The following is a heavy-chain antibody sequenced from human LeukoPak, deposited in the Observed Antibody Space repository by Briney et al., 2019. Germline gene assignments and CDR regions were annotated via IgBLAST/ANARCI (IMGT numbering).Heavy chain of an antibody. CDR1: GDSISSGDYY. D-gene: IGHD4-11*01. CDR2: IYTSGST. V-gene: IGHV4-61*02. Sequence: SETLSLTCTVAGDSISSGDYYWSWIRKPAGKGLEWIGRIYTSGSTNYNPSLKSRVTMSVDTSKNQFSLKLSSVTAADTAVYYCARGPTTVTRAFDYWGQGTLVTVSS. J-gene: IGHJ4*02. CDR3: ARGPTTVTRAFDY.